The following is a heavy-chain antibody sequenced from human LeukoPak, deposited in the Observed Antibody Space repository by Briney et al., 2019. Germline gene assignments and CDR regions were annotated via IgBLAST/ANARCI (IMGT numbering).Heavy chain of an antibody. CDR3: ATDGYNYLEH. J-gene: IGHJ4*02. V-gene: IGHV3-53*01. D-gene: IGHD5-24*01. CDR2: ISTDETT. CDR1: GFTVSTNY. Sequence: GALRLSCAASGFTVSTNYMSWVRQAPGKGLEWVSLISTDETTYSADSVRGRFTISRDNSRNTLFLQMDRLRPEDTAVYYCATDGYNYLEHWGQGTLVNVSS.